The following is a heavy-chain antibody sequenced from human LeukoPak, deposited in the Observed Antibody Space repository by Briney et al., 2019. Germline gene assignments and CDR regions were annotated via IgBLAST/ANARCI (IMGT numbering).Heavy chain of an antibody. V-gene: IGHV4-59*01. CDR3: ARDSTALYGGGYYYYGMDV. J-gene: IGHJ6*02. CDR1: GGSISSYY. Sequence: PSETLSLTCTVSGGSISSYYWSWIRQPPGKGLEWIGYIYYSGSTNYNPSLKSRVTISVDTSKNQLSLKLSSVTAADTAVYYCARDSTALYGGGYYYYGMDVWGQGTTVTVSS. CDR2: IYYSGST. D-gene: IGHD1-26*01.